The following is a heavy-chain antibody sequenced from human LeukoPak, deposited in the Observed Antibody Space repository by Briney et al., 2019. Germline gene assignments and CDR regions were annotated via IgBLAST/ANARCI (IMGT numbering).Heavy chain of an antibody. CDR3: ARGGTDSSSWYYFDY. J-gene: IGHJ4*02. CDR2: IYYSGST. Sequence: PSETLSLTCTVSGGSISSSSYYWGWIRQPPGKGLEWIGSIYYSGSTYYNPSLKSRVTISVDTSKNQFSLKPSPVTAADTAVYYCARGGTDSSSWYYFDYWGQGTLVTVSS. CDR1: GGSISSSSYY. D-gene: IGHD6-13*01. V-gene: IGHV4-39*01.